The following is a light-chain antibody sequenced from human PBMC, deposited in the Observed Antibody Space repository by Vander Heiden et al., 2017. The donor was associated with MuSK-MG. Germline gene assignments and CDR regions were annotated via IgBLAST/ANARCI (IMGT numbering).Light chain of an antibody. J-gene: IGLJ1*01. V-gene: IGLV1-40*01. Sequence: QSVLTPPPSVSGAPGQRVTISCTGSSSNIGAGYDVHWYQQLPGTAPKLLIYGNSNRPSGVPDRFAGSKSGTSASLAINGLQAEDEADYYCKSYDSSLSGEVVGTGTKLTVL. CDR3: KSYDSSLSGEV. CDR2: GNS. CDR1: SSNIGAGYD.